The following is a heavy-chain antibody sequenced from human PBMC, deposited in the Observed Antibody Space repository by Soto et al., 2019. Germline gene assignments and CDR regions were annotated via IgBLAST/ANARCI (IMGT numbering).Heavy chain of an antibody. CDR3: ATGYQWPGAFDI. D-gene: IGHD6-19*01. Sequence: QVQLVQSGAEVKKPGASVKVSCKASGYTFTSYYMHWVRQAPGQGLEWMGIINPSGGSTSYAQKCQGRVTMTRDTSTSTVYMELSSLRSEDTAVYYFATGYQWPGAFDIWGQGTMVTVSS. CDR1: GYTFTSYY. V-gene: IGHV1-46*03. CDR2: INPSGGST. J-gene: IGHJ3*02.